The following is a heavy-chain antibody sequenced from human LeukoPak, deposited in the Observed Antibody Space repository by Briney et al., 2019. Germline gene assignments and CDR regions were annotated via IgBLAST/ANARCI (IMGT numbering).Heavy chain of an antibody. D-gene: IGHD4-17*01. CDR3: ARGDYGDYKFDY. J-gene: IGHJ4*02. CDR1: GGPISSHY. V-gene: IGHV4-4*07. Sequence: SDTLSLTCSVSGGPISSHYWSWIRQPAGKGLEWIGRIYTSGSTNYNLSLKSRVTMSVDTSNNQFSLKLSFVTAADTAVYYCARGDYGDYKFDYWGQGTRVTVSS. CDR2: IYTSGST.